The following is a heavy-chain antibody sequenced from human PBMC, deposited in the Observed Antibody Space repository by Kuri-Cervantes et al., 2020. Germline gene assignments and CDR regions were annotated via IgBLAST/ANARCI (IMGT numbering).Heavy chain of an antibody. D-gene: IGHD3-10*01. Sequence: TLSLTCAASGFTFSSYGMHWVRQAPGKGLEWVAVIWYDGSNKYYADSVKGRFTISRDNSKNTLYLQMNSLRAEDTAVYYCARDGYGSGSYSLNWYFDLWGRGTLVTVSS. CDR2: IWYDGSNK. CDR1: GFTFSSYG. CDR3: ARDGYGSGSYSLNWYFDL. V-gene: IGHV3-33*01. J-gene: IGHJ2*01.